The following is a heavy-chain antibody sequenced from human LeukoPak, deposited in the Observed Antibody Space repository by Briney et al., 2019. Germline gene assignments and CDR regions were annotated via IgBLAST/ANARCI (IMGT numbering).Heavy chain of an antibody. CDR1: GFTFSTYA. V-gene: IGHV3-30-3*01. CDR3: ARDRAASDGYTLTFDY. J-gene: IGHJ4*02. D-gene: IGHD5-24*01. Sequence: PGGSLRLSCVVSGFTFSTYAMYWVRQAPGKGLEWLAVISYGSGNQYYADSVKGRFTISRDNSKNTLFLQMNSLRAEDTAVYYCARDRAASDGYTLTFDYWGQGTLVTVSS. CDR2: ISYGSGNQ.